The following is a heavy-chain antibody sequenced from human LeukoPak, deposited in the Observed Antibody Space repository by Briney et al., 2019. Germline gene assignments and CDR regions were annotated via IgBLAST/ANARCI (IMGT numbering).Heavy chain of an antibody. D-gene: IGHD5-24*01. CDR3: VRDVRRWLQAGGAFDI. CDR2: ISGSGGST. Sequence: GGSLRLSCAASGFTFSSYGMSWVRQAPGKGLEWVSAISGSGGSTYYADSVKGRFTISRDTYKNTLYLQMKSLNAEDTAVYYCVRDVRRWLQAGGAFDIWGQGTMVTVSS. CDR1: GFTFSSYG. V-gene: IGHV3-23*01. J-gene: IGHJ3*02.